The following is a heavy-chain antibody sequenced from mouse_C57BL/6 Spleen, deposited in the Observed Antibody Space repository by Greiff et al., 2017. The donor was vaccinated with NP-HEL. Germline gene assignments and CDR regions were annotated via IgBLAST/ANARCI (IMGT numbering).Heavy chain of an antibody. CDR2: INPSTGGT. D-gene: IGHD2-3*01. Sequence: VQLQQSGPELVKPGASVKISCKASGYSFTGYYMNWVKQSPEKSLEWIGEINPSTGGTTYNQKFKDKATLTVDKSSSTAYMQIKSLTSEDSAVYYCAREGYSSAMDYWGQGTSVTVSS. CDR1: GYSFTGYY. J-gene: IGHJ4*01. V-gene: IGHV1-42*01. CDR3: AREGYSSAMDY.